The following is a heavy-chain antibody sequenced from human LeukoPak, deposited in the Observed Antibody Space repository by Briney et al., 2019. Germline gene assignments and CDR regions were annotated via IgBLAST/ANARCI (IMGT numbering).Heavy chain of an antibody. CDR3: ARVPGIAVAGIEDWFDP. CDR2: IYHSGST. J-gene: IGHJ5*02. CDR1: GGSISSGGYS. D-gene: IGHD6-19*01. Sequence: PSETLSLTCAVSGGSISSGGYSWSWIRQPPGKGLEWIGYIYHSGSTYYNPSLKSRVTISVDRSKNQFSLKLSSVTAADTAVYYCARVPGIAVAGIEDWFDPWGQGTLVTVSS. V-gene: IGHV4-30-2*01.